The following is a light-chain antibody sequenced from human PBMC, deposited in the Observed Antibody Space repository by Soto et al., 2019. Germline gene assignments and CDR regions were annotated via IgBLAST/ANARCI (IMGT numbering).Light chain of an antibody. Sequence: EIVMTQSPATLSVSPGERATLSCRASQSVSNNLAWYQQKPGQAPRLLIHGAATRATGIPARFSGSGSGTEFTLTISSLQSEDFAVYYCQQYNTWPPVTFGPGTKVDIK. J-gene: IGKJ3*01. CDR2: GAA. CDR3: QQYNTWPPVT. V-gene: IGKV3-15*01. CDR1: QSVSNN.